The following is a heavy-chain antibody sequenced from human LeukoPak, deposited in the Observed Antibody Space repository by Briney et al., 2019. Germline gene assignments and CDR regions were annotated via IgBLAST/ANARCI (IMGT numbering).Heavy chain of an antibody. CDR3: AREYSSSRSDAFDV. J-gene: IGHJ3*01. D-gene: IGHD6-13*01. CDR1: GFTVSSNY. CDR2: IYSGGST. Sequence: GGSLRLSCAASGFTVSSNYMSWVRQAPGKGLEWVSVIYSGGSTYYADSVKGRFTISRHNSENTLYLQTNSLRPEDTAVYYCAREYSSSRSDAFDVWGQGTMVSVSS. V-gene: IGHV3-53*04.